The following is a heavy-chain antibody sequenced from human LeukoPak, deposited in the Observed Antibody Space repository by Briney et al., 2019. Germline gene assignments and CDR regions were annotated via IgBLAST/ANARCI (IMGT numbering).Heavy chain of an antibody. V-gene: IGHV3-49*04. CDR3: TEDIVATS. CDR2: IRSKAYGGTT. D-gene: IGHD5-12*01. J-gene: IGHJ5*02. Sequence: GGSLRLSCVASGFIVSSNYMSWVRQAPGKGLEWVGFIRSKAYGGTTEYAASVKGRFTISRDDSKSIAYLQMNSLKTEDTAVYYCTEDIVATSWGQGTLVTVSS. CDR1: GFIVSSNY.